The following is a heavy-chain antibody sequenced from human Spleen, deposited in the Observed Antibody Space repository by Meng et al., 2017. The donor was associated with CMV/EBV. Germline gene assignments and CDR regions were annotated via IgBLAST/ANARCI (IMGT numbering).Heavy chain of an antibody. Sequence: GESLKISCAASGFTFSDYSMHWVRQAPGKGLEWVAVISYHGINKYYADSVKGRFAISRDNSQNTLYVQMNSLRVEDTAVYYCARARSGTSVDNWGQGTLGTVSS. CDR1: GFTFSDYS. D-gene: IGHD1-1*01. V-gene: IGHV3-30*09. CDR2: ISYHGINK. CDR3: ARARSGTSVDN. J-gene: IGHJ4*02.